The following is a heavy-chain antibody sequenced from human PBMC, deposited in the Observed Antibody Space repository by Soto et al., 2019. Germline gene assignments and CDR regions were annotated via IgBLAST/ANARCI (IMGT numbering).Heavy chain of an antibody. CDR1: GYTFTSYG. CDR3: ARDYCSSTSCYTYYYYYYGMDV. V-gene: IGHV1-18*04. Sequence: GASVKVSCKASGYTFTSYGISWVRQAPGQGLEWMGWISAYNGNTNYPQKLQGRVTMTTDTSTSTAYMELRSLRSDYTAVYYCARDYCSSTSCYTYYYYYYGMDVWGQGTTVTVSS. J-gene: IGHJ6*02. CDR2: ISAYNGNT. D-gene: IGHD2-2*02.